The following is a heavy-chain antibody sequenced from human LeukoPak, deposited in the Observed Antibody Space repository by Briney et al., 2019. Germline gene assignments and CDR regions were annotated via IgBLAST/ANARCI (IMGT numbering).Heavy chain of an antibody. Sequence: SETLSLTCSISGDSITSYFWTWIRQPRGKGLEWIGYMYTSGPANYNPSLKGRVTISGDTSKNQFSLKLSSVTAADTAVYYCARDGRGVQYPDAFDIWGQGTMVIVSS. CDR2: MYTSGPA. D-gene: IGHD2-2*01. V-gene: IGHV4-4*08. J-gene: IGHJ3*02. CDR3: ARDGRGVQYPDAFDI. CDR1: GDSITSYF.